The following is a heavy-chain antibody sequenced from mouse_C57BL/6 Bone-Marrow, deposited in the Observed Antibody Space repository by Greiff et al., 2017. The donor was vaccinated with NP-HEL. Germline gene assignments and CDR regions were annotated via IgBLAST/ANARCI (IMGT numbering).Heavy chain of an antibody. D-gene: IGHD1-1*01. J-gene: IGHJ1*03. Sequence: QVQLQQSGAELVRPGASVTLSCKASGYTFTDYEMHWVKQTPVHGLEWIGAIDPETGGTAYNQKFKGKAILTADKSSSTAYMELRSLTSEDSAVYYCTRRGSSYWYFDDWGTGTTVTVSS. CDR1: GYTFTDYE. CDR2: IDPETGGT. CDR3: TRRGSSYWYFDD. V-gene: IGHV1-15*01.